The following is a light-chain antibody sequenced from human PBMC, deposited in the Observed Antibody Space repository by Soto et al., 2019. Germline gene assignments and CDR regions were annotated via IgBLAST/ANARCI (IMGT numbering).Light chain of an antibody. Sequence: QSVLTQPPSASGAPGQRVTISCSGSSANIGTNYVYWYQQFPGTAPKLLIYRDNQRPSGVPDRFSGSKSGTSASLAISGLRSEDEADYYCATWDDRLSAVVFGGGTQLTVL. CDR3: ATWDDRLSAVV. CDR2: RDN. J-gene: IGLJ7*01. V-gene: IGLV1-47*01. CDR1: SANIGTNY.